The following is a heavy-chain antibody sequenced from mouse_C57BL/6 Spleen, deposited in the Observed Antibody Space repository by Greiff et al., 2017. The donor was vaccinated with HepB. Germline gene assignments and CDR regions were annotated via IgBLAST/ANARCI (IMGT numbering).Heavy chain of an antibody. Sequence: QVQLQQSGAELARPGASVKLSCKASGYTFTSYGISWVKQRTGQGLEWIGEIYPRSGNTYYNEKFKGKATLTADKSSSTAYMELRSLTSEDSAVYFCAGYYYGSSPAWFAYWGQGTLVTVSA. J-gene: IGHJ3*01. CDR3: AGYYYGSSPAWFAY. CDR2: IYPRSGNT. V-gene: IGHV1-81*01. D-gene: IGHD1-1*01. CDR1: GYTFTSYG.